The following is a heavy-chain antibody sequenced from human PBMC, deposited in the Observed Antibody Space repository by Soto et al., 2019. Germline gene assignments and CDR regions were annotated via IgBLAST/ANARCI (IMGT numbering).Heavy chain of an antibody. J-gene: IGHJ6*02. Sequence: SVKVSGKASGGTFSSYAISWVRQAPGQGLEWMGGIIPIFGTANYAQKFQGRVTITADESTSTAYMELSSLRSEDTAVYYCARGWGSDYYYGMDVWGQGTTVTVSS. D-gene: IGHD3-10*01. CDR2: IIPIFGTA. CDR3: ARGWGSDYYYGMDV. V-gene: IGHV1-69*13. CDR1: GGTFSSYA.